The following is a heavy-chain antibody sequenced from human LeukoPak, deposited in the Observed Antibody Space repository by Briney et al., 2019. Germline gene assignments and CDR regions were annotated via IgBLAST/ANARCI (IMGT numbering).Heavy chain of an antibody. CDR3: GRKSAARKTSEFDY. V-gene: IGHV1-2*02. CDR2: IHPNSGGT. Sequence: ASVKVSCKSSGYTFTDYYMNWVRQAPGQGLEWMGWIHPNSGGTNYAQKFQGRVTMTRDTSISTAYMELSRLTFDDTAVYYCGRKSAARKTSEFDYWGQGTLVTVSS. D-gene: IGHD6-6*01. J-gene: IGHJ4*02. CDR1: GYTFTDYY.